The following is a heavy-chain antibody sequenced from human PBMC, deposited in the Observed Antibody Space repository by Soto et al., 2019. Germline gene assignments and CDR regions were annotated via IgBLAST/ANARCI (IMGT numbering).Heavy chain of an antibody. J-gene: IGHJ5*02. CDR3: ARGVPNTGYSSSWYENWFDP. V-gene: IGHV5-51*01. D-gene: IGHD6-13*01. CDR1: GYSFANYW. CDR2: VHPANSET. Sequence: GESLKISCEASGYSFANYWIGWVRQMSGKGLEWMGIVHPANSETQYFPSFQGRVTISVDKSINTVYLQWDSLKASDTAVYYCARGVPNTGYSSSWYENWFDPWGQGTLVTVSS.